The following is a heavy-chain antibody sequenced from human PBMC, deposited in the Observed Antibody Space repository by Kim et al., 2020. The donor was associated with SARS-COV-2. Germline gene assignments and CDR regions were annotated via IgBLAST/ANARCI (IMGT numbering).Heavy chain of an antibody. V-gene: IGHV3-30*18. CDR2: ISYDGSNK. D-gene: IGHD4-17*01. CDR1: GFTFSSYG. Sequence: GGSLRLSCAASGFTFSSYGMHWVRQAPGKGLEWVAVISYDGSNKYYADSVKGRFTISRDNSKNTLYLQMNSLRAEDTAVYYCAKDLRWRDAFDIWGQGTMVTVSS. J-gene: IGHJ3*02. CDR3: AKDLRWRDAFDI.